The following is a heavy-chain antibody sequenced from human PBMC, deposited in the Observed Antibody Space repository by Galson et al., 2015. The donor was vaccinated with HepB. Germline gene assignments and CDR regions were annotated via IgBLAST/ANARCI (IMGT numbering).Heavy chain of an antibody. J-gene: IGHJ4*02. Sequence: SLRLSCAASEFTFSSYSMNWVRQAPGKGLEWVSSISSSSSFIYYADSVKGRFTISRDNAKNSLFLQMNSLRAEDTAVYYCASRYCTNGVCLFDYWGQGTLVTISS. CDR3: ASRYCTNGVCLFDY. CDR2: ISSSSSFI. D-gene: IGHD2-8*01. CDR1: EFTFSSYS. V-gene: IGHV3-21*01.